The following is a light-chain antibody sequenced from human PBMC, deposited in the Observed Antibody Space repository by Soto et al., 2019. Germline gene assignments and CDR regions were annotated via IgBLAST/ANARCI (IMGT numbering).Light chain of an antibody. Sequence: EILMTQPPGTLSVSPGERVTLSCRASESIRSNLAWYHQKPGQPPRLLLYGASIRATNVPARFSGSGSGTEFTLAISSLQSEDFGIYFRQQYHAWPLFTFGQGTELKIK. CDR3: QQYHAWPLFT. CDR2: GAS. CDR1: ESIRSN. J-gene: IGKJ2*01. V-gene: IGKV3-15*01.